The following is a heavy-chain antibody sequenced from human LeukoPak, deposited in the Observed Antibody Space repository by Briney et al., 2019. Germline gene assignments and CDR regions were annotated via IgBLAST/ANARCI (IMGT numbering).Heavy chain of an antibody. D-gene: IGHD5-18*01. V-gene: IGHV4-59*01. J-gene: IGHJ3*02. CDR3: AAPSRYSYGYDAFDI. Sequence: SETLSLTCTVSGGSISSYYWSWIRQPPGKGLEWIGYIYYSGSTNYNPSLKSRVTISVDTSKNQFSLKLSSVTAADTAVYYCAAPSRYSYGYDAFDIWGQGTMVTVSS. CDR2: IYYSGST. CDR1: GGSISSYY.